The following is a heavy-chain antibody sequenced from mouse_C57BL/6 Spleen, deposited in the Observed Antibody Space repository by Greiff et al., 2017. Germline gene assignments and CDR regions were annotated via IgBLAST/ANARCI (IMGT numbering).Heavy chain of an antibody. V-gene: IGHV1-9*01. CDR1: GYTFTGYW. J-gene: IGHJ4*01. CDR2: ILPGSGST. CDR3: SRSGGLRRYYAMDY. D-gene: IGHD2-4*01. Sequence: QVQLQQSGAELMKPGASVKLSCKATGYTFTGYWIEWVKQRPGHGLEWIGEILPGSGSTNYNEKFKGKATFTADTSSNTAYMQLSSLTTEDSAIYDGSRSGGLRRYYAMDYWGQGTSVTVSS.